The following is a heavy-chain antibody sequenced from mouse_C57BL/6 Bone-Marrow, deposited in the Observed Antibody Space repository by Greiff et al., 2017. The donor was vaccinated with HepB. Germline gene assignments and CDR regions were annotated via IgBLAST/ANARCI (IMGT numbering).Heavy chain of an antibody. CDR2: INPNNGGT. V-gene: IGHV1-18*01. D-gene: IGHD3-2*02. Sequence: EVQLQQSGPELVKPGASVKIPCKASGYTFTDYNMDWVKQSHGKSLEWIGDINPNNGGTIYNQKFKGKATLTVDKSSSTAYMELRSLTSEDTAVYYCARVGRTAQAAYAMDYWGQGTSVTVSS. J-gene: IGHJ4*01. CDR3: ARVGRTAQAAYAMDY. CDR1: GYTFTDYN.